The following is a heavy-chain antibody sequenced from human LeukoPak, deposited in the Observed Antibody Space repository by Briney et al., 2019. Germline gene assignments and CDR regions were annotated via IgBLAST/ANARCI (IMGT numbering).Heavy chain of an antibody. J-gene: IGHJ3*02. V-gene: IGHV4-4*07. CDR3: ARHRGGYYRGAFDI. CDR2: IYTSGST. D-gene: IGHD3-22*01. Sequence: SETLSLTCTVSGGSISSYYWSWIRQPAGKGLEWIGRIYTSGSTNYNPSLESRVTMSVDTSKNQFSLKLSSVTAADTAVYYSARHRGGYYRGAFDIWGQGTMVTVSS. CDR1: GGSISSYY.